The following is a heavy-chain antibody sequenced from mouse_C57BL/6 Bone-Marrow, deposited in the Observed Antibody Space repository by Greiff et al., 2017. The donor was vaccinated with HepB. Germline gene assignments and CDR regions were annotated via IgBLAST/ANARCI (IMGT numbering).Heavy chain of an antibody. V-gene: IGHV5-4*01. CDR2: ISDGGSYT. CDR1: GFTFSSYA. Sequence: DVHLVESGGGLVKPGGSLKLSCAASGFTFSSYAMSWVRQTPEKRLEWVATISDGGSYTYYPDNVKGRFTISRDNAKNNLYLQMSHLKSEDTAVYYCARDEGDYSYFDYWGQGTTLTVSS. CDR3: ARDEGDYSYFDY. D-gene: IGHD1-1*01. J-gene: IGHJ2*01.